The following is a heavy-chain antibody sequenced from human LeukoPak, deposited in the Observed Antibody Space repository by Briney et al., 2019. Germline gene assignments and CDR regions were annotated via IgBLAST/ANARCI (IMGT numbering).Heavy chain of an antibody. CDR3: ARVRIASAAGFDY. D-gene: IGHD6-25*01. CDR1: GGSISSGDYY. CDR2: IYYSGST. V-gene: IGHV4-30-4*02. Sequence: SETLSLTCTVSGGSISSGDYYWSWIRQPPGKGLEWIGYIYYSGSTYYNPSLKSRVTISVDTSKNQFSLKLSSVTAADTAVYYCARVRIASAAGFDYWGRGTLVTVSS. J-gene: IGHJ4*02.